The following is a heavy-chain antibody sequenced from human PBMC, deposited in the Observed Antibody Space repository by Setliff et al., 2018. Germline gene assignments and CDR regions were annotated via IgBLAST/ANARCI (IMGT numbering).Heavy chain of an antibody. J-gene: IGHJ6*03. V-gene: IGHV1-2*02. CDR1: GNTFTGYY. CDR2: INPNSGDT. Sequence: SVKVSCKASGNTFTGYYIHGPRQAPGQGLEWMGCINPNSGDTAFAQNFQGRVTITTDESTPTAYMELSSLRSEDTAIYYCATERGLVVSATDYYYYMDVWGKGTTVTVS. D-gene: IGHD2-15*01. CDR3: ATERGLVVSATDYYYYMDV.